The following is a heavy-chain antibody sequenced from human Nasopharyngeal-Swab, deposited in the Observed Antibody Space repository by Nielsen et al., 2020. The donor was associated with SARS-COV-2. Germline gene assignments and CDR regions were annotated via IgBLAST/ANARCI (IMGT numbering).Heavy chain of an antibody. CDR2: INTDTGNP. CDR1: GYTFDGYA. CDR3: ARARDCTAGHCYSDY. Sequence: ASVKVSCKASGYTFDGYAMSWVRQAPGQGLEWMGWINTDTGNPTYALGFAGRFVFSFDTSARTAYLQISSLKAEDTAVYFCARARDCTAGHCYSDYWGRGTLVTVSS. D-gene: IGHD2-8*02. J-gene: IGHJ4*02. V-gene: IGHV7-4-1*02.